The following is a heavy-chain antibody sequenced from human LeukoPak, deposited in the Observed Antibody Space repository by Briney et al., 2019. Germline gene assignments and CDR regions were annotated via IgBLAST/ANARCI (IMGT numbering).Heavy chain of an antibody. CDR1: GYSFTDYY. Sequence: GASVKVSCKTSGYSFTDYYMHWVRQAPGQGLEWMGWINPNSCGTSSAQKFQGRVTVTRDTSITTVYIEVSWLTSDDTAIYYCARADRLHGGPYLIGPWGQGTLVTVSS. D-gene: IGHD2-21*01. J-gene: IGHJ5*02. V-gene: IGHV1-2*02. CDR2: INPNSCGT. CDR3: ARADRLHGGPYLIGP.